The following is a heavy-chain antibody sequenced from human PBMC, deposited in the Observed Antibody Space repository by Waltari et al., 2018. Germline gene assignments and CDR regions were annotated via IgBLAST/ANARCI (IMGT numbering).Heavy chain of an antibody. CDR1: GGPLRLYY. V-gene: IGHV4-4*07. Sequence: QVQLQESGPGLVKPSETLSLTCTVSGGPLRLYYWSWIRQPAGKGLEWIGRISTSGSTNHNPCLKGRVTMSVDTSKNQFSLQLSSVTAADTAVYYCARDKPRLPCDYWGQGTLVTVSS. CDR2: ISTSGST. CDR3: ARDKPRLPCDY. D-gene: IGHD3-16*01. J-gene: IGHJ4*02.